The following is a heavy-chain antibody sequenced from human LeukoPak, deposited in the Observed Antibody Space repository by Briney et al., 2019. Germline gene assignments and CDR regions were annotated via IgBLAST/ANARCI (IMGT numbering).Heavy chain of an antibody. CDR1: EFTFSSYS. J-gene: IGHJ4*02. CDR3: ARLQGGYNYALGPFDY. Sequence: GGSLRLSCEASEFTFSSYSINWVRQAPGKGLEWVSSISSIRNYIYYADSVRGRFTISRDNARNSLYLQMNSLRAEDTAVYYCARLQGGYNYALGPFDYWGQGTLVTVSS. CDR2: ISSIRNYI. V-gene: IGHV3-21*01. D-gene: IGHD5-18*01.